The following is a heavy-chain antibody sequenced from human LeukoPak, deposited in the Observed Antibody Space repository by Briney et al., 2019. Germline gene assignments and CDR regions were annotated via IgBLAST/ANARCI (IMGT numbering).Heavy chain of an antibody. D-gene: IGHD5-24*01. CDR1: GYTFTGYY. CDR2: INPNSGGT. Sequence: GASVKVSCKASGYTFTGYYMHWVRQAPGQELEWMGWINPNSGGTNYAQKFQGRVTMTRDTSISTAYMELSRLRSDDTAVYYCARKGPLPALKMAFDYWGQGTLVTVSS. J-gene: IGHJ4*02. CDR3: ARKGPLPALKMAFDY. V-gene: IGHV1-2*02.